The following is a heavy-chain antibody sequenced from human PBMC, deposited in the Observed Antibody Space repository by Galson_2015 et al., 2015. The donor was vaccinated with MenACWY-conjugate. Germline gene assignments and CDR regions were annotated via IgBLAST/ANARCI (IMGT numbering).Heavy chain of an antibody. J-gene: IGHJ4*02. CDR2: INPISGAA. D-gene: IGHD3-3*01. V-gene: IGHV1-69*13. CDR1: GGTFSNFA. Sequence: SVKVSCKASGGTFSNFAISWVRQAPGQGLEWMGGINPISGAADYTQKFQGRVTISADESAGTACMELTSLTSEDTAMFFCARVKITIVGVAFDSWGQGTLVTVSS. CDR3: ARVKITIVGVAFDS.